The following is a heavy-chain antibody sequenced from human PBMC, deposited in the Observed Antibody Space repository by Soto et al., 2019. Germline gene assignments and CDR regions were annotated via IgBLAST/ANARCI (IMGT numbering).Heavy chain of an antibody. CDR1: GSIFTGYG. J-gene: IGHJ4*02. Sequence: QVHLVESGGGVAQPGRSLRLSCAAFGSIFTGYGMHWVRQAPGKGLEWXAVIWFDGSNKYYADSVKGRFTISRDNXXXXXXXXXXXXXXXXXXXXXXXXXXXXXXXXRXYLDYWGQGTLVTVSS. CDR2: IWFDGSNK. CDR3: XXXXXXXXXXRXYLDY. V-gene: IGHV3-33*01.